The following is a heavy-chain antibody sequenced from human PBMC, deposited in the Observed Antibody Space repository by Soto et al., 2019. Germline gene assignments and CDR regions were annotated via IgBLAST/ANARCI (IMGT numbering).Heavy chain of an antibody. CDR2: ISYDGSNK. D-gene: IGHD2-15*01. Sequence: QVQVVESGGGVVQPGRSLRLSCAASGFTFRSYAMHWVRQAPGKGLEWVAVISYDGSNKYYADSVKGRFIITRDNSKNTLFLQMNSLRHEDTAVYYCARGRYCNGGTCYSRRFDPWGQGTLVTVSS. CDR1: GFTFRSYA. CDR3: ARGRYCNGGTCYSRRFDP. V-gene: IGHV3-30*04. J-gene: IGHJ5*02.